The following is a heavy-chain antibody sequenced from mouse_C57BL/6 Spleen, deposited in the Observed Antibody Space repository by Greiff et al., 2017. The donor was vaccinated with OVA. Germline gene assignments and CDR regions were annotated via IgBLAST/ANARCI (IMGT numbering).Heavy chain of an antibody. J-gene: IGHJ1*03. Sequence: QVQLQQPGAELVKPGASVKLSCKASGYTFTSYWMQWVKQRPGQGLAWIGEIAPSDSYTNYNQKFKGKATLTVDTSSSTAYMQLSSLTSEDSAVYYCARTRESTMVTDWYFDVWGTGTTVTVSS. D-gene: IGHD2-2*01. CDR1: GYTFTSYW. V-gene: IGHV1-50*01. CDR3: ARTRESTMVTDWYFDV. CDR2: IAPSDSYT.